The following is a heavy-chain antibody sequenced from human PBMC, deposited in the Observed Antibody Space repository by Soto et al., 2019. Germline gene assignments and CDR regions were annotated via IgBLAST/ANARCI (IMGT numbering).Heavy chain of an antibody. J-gene: IGHJ4*02. V-gene: IGHV4-31*03. D-gene: IGHD6-13*01. Sequence: PSETLSLTCTVSGGSISSGGYYWSWIRQHPGKGLEWIGYIYYSGSTYYNPSLKSRVTISVDTSKNQFSLKLSSVTAADTVVYYCARGGIAAAAPPDYWGQGTLVTVSS. CDR3: ARGGIAAAAPPDY. CDR1: GGSISSGGYY. CDR2: IYYSGST.